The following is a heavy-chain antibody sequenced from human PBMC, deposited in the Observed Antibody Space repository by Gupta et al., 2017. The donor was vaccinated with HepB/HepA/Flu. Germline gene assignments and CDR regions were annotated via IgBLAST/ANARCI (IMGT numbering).Heavy chain of an antibody. D-gene: IGHD3-10*01. CDR2: ISGSGGST. J-gene: IGHJ4*02. V-gene: IGHV3-23*01. CDR1: GFTFSSYA. CDR3: AKFYYGSGRLFDY. Sequence: EVQLLESGGGLVQPGGSLRLSCAASGFTFSSYAMSWVRQAPGKGPEWVSAISGSGGSTYYADSVKGRFTISRDNSKNTLYLQMNSLRAEDTAVYYCAKFYYGSGRLFDYWGQGTLVTVSS.